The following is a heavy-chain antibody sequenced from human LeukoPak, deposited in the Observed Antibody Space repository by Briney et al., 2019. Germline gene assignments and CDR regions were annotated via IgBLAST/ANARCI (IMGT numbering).Heavy chain of an antibody. J-gene: IGHJ5*02. CDR3: ARVAPFMITFGGVNP. Sequence: SETLSLTCAAYGGSFSGYYWSWIRQPPGKGLEWIGEINHSGSTNYNPPLKSRVTISVDTSKNQFSLKLSSVTAADTAVYYCARVAPFMITFGGVNPWGQGTLVTVSS. D-gene: IGHD3-16*01. CDR1: GGSFSGYY. CDR2: INHSGST. V-gene: IGHV4-34*01.